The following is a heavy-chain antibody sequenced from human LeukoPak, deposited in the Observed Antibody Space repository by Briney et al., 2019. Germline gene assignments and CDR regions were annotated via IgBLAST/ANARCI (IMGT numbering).Heavy chain of an antibody. CDR2: ISGSGGST. J-gene: IGHJ4*02. V-gene: IGHV3-23*01. CDR3: AKDILWSGYYTSFDY. D-gene: IGHD3-3*01. Sequence: GGSLRLSCAASGFTFSSYSMNWVRQAPGKGLEWVSAISGSGGSTYYADSVKGRFTISRDNSKNTLYLQMNSLRAEDTAVYYCAKDILWSGYYTSFDYWGQGTLVTVSS. CDR1: GFTFSSYS.